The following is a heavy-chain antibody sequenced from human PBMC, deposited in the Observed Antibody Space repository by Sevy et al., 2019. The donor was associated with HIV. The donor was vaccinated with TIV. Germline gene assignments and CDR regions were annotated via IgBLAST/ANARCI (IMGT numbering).Heavy chain of an antibody. J-gene: IGHJ4*02. CDR3: ASYSGPFWSGHYLDH. CDR1: GFSLNNFN. V-gene: IGHV3-21*01. Sequence: GGSLRLSCAASGFSLNNFNIIWVRQAPGKGLEWVSSISSSSTYIYYADSVKGRFTISRDNADNSLHLQMNSLRAEDTAVYYCASYSGPFWSGHYLDHWGQGTLVTVSS. D-gene: IGHD3-3*01. CDR2: ISSSSTYI.